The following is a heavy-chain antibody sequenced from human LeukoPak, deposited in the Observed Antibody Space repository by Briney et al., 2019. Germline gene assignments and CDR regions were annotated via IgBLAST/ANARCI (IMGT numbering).Heavy chain of an antibody. CDR3: ARTGDRTSALDY. CDR2: ISAYNGNT. V-gene: IGHV1-18*01. J-gene: IGHJ4*02. Sequence: GASMKVSCKASGYTFTSYGISWVRQAPGQGLEWMGWISAYNGNTNYAQKFQGRVTITTDESTSTAYMELSSLVSEDTAVYYCARTGDRTSALDYWGQGTLVTVSS. CDR1: GYTFTSYG. D-gene: IGHD3-16*01.